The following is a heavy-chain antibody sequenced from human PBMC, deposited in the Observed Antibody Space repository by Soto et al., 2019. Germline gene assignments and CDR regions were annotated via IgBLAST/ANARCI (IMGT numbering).Heavy chain of an antibody. V-gene: IGHV1-69*13. Sequence: GASVKVSCKASAGTFPHYALTWVRQAPGQGLEWMGGIIPVLATTTYAQKFQGRVSISADESTNTASIELSSLTSEDTAVYYCACNWGNSLRNWLAPWGQGTLVTVSS. D-gene: IGHD7-27*01. CDR2: IIPVLATT. CDR1: AGTFPHYA. J-gene: IGHJ5*02. CDR3: ACNWGNSLRNWLAP.